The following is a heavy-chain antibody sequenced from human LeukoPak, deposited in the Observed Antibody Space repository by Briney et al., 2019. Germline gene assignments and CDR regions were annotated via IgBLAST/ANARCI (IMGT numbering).Heavy chain of an antibody. D-gene: IGHD2-2*02. CDR2: IRYDGSNK. CDR3: AKGPVVPAAISYYYYMDV. J-gene: IGHJ6*03. CDR1: GFTFSSYW. Sequence: GGSLRLSCAASGFTFSSYWMSWVRQAPGKGLEWVAFIRYDGSNKYYADSVKGRFTISRDNSKNTLYLQMNSLRAEDTAVYYCAKGPVVPAAISYYYYMDVWGKGTTVTVSS. V-gene: IGHV3-30*02.